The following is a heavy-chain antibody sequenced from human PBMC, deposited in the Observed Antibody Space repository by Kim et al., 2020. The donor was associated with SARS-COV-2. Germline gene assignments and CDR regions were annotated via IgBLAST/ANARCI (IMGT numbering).Heavy chain of an antibody. V-gene: IGHV3-7*01. Sequence: GGSLRLSCAASGFTFSSYWMTWVRQGLGKGLEWVGNIKQYGSEKYYMDSVKGRFTISRDNAKNSLYLQMNSLRAEDTAVYYCMGGPAGDYWGQGTLVTVSS. CDR2: IKQYGSEK. D-gene: IGHD2-15*01. CDR3: MGGPAGDY. CDR1: GFTFSSYW. J-gene: IGHJ4*02.